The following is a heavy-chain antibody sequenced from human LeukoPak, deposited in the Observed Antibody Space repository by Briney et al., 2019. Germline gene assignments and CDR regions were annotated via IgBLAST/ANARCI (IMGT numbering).Heavy chain of an antibody. D-gene: IGHD4-23*01. J-gene: IGHJ4*02. V-gene: IGHV1-2*02. CDR3: ARDYYGGNTRPNDY. CDR1: GYTFTGYY. CDR2: INPNSGAT. Sequence: ASVKVSCKASGYTFTGYYMHWVRQAPGQGLEWMGWINPNSGATNYAQKFQGRVTMTRDTSISTAYMELSRLGSDDTAVYYCARDYYGGNTRPNDYWGQGTLVTVSS.